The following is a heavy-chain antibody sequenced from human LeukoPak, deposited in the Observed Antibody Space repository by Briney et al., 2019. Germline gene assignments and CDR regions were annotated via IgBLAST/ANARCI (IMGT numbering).Heavy chain of an antibody. D-gene: IGHD3-9*01. J-gene: IGHJ5*02. CDR2: ITGSSRYI. CDR1: GFTFSSYS. V-gene: IGHV3-21*01. Sequence: KSGGSLRLSCAASGFTFSSYSMNWVRQAPGKGLEWVSSITGSSRYIYYADSVRGRFTISRDNAKNSLYLQMNSLRAEDTAVYYCGEDFSVTSTCYFDAWGQGTLVTVSS. CDR3: GEDFSVTSTCYFDA.